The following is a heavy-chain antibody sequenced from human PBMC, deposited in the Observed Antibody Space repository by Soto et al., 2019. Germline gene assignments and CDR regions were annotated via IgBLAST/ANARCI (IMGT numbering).Heavy chain of an antibody. V-gene: IGHV1-69*06. Sequence: SVKVSCKASGGTFSSYAISWVRQAPGQGLEWMGGIIPIFGTANYAQKFQGRVTITADKSTSTAYMELSSLRSEDTAVYYCARGVPKGYYDFWSCYPNWFDPWGQGTTVTVSP. J-gene: IGHJ5*02. CDR3: ARGVPKGYYDFWSCYPNWFDP. CDR2: IIPIFGTA. CDR1: GGTFSSYA. D-gene: IGHD3-3*01.